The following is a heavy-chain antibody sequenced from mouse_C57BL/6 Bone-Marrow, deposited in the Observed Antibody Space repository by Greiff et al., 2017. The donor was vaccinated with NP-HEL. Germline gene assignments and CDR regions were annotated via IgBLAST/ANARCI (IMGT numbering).Heavy chain of an antibody. J-gene: IGHJ2*01. CDR3: AKRGWLRRVHYFDY. V-gene: IGHV2-9*01. CDR2: IWGGGSI. Sequence: VPLPASVPGLFAPSQCLSISCSVSVFSLTCYGVAWVRPPPGTGLELLGVIWGGGSINYNSALMSRLSISKDNSKSQVFLKMNSLQTDDTAMYYCAKRGWLRRVHYFDYWGQGTTLTVSS. D-gene: IGHD2-2*01. CDR1: VFSLTCYG.